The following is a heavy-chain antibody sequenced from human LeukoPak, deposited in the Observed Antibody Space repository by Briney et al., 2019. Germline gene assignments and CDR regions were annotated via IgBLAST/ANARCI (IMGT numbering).Heavy chain of an antibody. V-gene: IGHV3-23*01. J-gene: IGHJ4*02. Sequence: GGSLRLSCAASGFTLSSYAMSWVRQAPGKGLEWVSIVSGGGGSTYYADSVKGRFTISRDNSKNTLYLQMNSLRAEDTAVYYCAKGGSDLSDYFDYWGQGTLVTVSS. CDR3: AKGGSDLSDYFDY. D-gene: IGHD2/OR15-2a*01. CDR2: VSGGGGST. CDR1: GFTLSSYA.